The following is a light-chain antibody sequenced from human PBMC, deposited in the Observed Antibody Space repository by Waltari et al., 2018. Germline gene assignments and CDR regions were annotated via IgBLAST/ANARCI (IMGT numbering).Light chain of an antibody. CDR2: YHSDSDK. J-gene: IGLJ3*02. Sequence: QPVLTQPSSHSASPGAPARLPCPLSSGFRVCDFWIRGYQQKPGSPPRYLLYYHSDSDKHQGSGVPSRFSGSNDASANAGILHISGLQPEDEADYYCSTWHGNSKTWVFGGGTRLTVL. V-gene: IGLV5-52*01. CDR3: STWHGNSKTWV. CDR1: SGFRVCDFW.